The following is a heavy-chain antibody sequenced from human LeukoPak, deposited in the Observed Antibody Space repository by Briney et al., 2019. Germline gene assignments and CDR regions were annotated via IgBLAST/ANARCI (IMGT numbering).Heavy chain of an antibody. J-gene: IGHJ4*02. Sequence: PGGSLRLSCAASGFPFSNYWMHWVRQAPGKGLVWVSHIKNDGSSTSYADSVKGRFTISRDNAKNTVYLQMNSLRAEDTAVYYCAKDGPYQAAAGSFDYWGQGTLVTVSS. D-gene: IGHD6-13*01. CDR2: IKNDGSST. CDR1: GFPFSNYW. V-gene: IGHV3-74*01. CDR3: AKDGPYQAAAGSFDY.